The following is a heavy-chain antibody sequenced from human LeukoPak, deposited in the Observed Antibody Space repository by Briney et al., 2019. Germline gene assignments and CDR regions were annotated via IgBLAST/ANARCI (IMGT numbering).Heavy chain of an antibody. J-gene: IGHJ5*02. D-gene: IGHD3-3*01. Sequence: GGSLRLSCVASGFTFSSYWMHWVRQAPGKGLVWVSRINSDGSSTSYAHSVKGRFPISRDNAKNTLYLQMNSLRAEDTAVYYCARGYDFWSGYYSPVWFDPWGQGTLVTVSS. CDR1: GFTFSSYW. CDR2: INSDGSST. CDR3: ARGYDFWSGYYSPVWFDP. V-gene: IGHV3-74*01.